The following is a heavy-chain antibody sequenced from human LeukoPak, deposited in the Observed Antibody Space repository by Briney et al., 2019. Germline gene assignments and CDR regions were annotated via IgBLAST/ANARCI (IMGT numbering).Heavy chain of an antibody. J-gene: IGHJ5*02. CDR3: ARGVGYGSGSYNWFDP. V-gene: IGHV4-34*01. D-gene: IGHD3-10*01. CDR1: GGSFSGYY. Sequence: SETLSLTCAVYGGSFSGYYWSWIRQPPGKGLEWIGEINHSGSTNYNPSLKSRVTISVDTSKNQFSLKLSSVTAADTAVYCCARGVGYGSGSYNWFDPWGQGTLVTVSS. CDR2: INHSGST.